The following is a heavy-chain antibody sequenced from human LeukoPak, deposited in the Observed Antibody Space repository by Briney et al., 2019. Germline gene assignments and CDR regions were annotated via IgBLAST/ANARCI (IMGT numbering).Heavy chain of an antibody. J-gene: IGHJ4*02. CDR2: IFTSGST. Sequence: PSETLSLTCAVSGASLKSGRYYWGWVRQTAGRGVEWIGRIFTSGSTNYNTPLKSRVTISVDRSKNQFSLKLSSVTAADTAVYYCASQLGYFDFWVQGTLVTVSS. CDR1: GASLKSGRYY. CDR3: ASQLGYFDF. D-gene: IGHD6-6*01. V-gene: IGHV4-61*02.